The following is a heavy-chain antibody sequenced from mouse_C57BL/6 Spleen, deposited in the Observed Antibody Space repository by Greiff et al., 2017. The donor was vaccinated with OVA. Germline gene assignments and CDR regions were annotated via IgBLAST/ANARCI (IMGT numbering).Heavy chain of an antibody. V-gene: IGHV1-50*01. CDR3: ARRTDYENYAMDY. Sequence: QVQLQQPGAELVKPGASVKLSCKASGYTFTSYWMQWVKQRPGQGLEWIGEIDPSDSYTNYNQKFKGKATLTVDTSSSTAYMQLSSLTSEDSAVYYCARRTDYENYAMDYWGQGTSVTVSS. CDR2: IDPSDSYT. D-gene: IGHD2-4*01. J-gene: IGHJ4*01. CDR1: GYTFTSYW.